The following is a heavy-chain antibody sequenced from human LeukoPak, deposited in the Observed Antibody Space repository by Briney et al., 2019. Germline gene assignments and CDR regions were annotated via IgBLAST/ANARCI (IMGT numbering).Heavy chain of an antibody. V-gene: IGHV1-2*02. CDR1: GYTFTDYY. CDR3: ARDDSIHIYYYYGMDV. J-gene: IGHJ6*02. D-gene: IGHD3-22*01. Sequence: ASVKVSCKASGYTFTDYYIHWVRQAPGQGLEWMGWINPNSGGTNYARKFQGRVTMTRDTSISTAYMELSSLRSDDTAVYYCARDDSIHIYYYYGMDVWGQGTTATVSS. CDR2: INPNSGGT.